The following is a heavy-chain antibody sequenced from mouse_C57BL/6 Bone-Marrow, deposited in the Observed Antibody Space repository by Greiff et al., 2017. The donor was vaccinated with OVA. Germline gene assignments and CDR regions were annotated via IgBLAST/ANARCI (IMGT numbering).Heavy chain of an antibody. V-gene: IGHV5-17*01. Sequence: EVKLMESGGGLVKPGGSLKLSCAASGFTFSDYGMHWVRQAPEKGLEWVAYISSGSSTIYYADTVKGRFTISRDNAKNTLFLQMTSLRSEDTAMYYCARKSAYYSNYFDYWGQGTTLTVSS. CDR1: GFTFSDYG. J-gene: IGHJ2*01. CDR2: ISSGSSTI. D-gene: IGHD2-5*01. CDR3: ARKSAYYSNYFDY.